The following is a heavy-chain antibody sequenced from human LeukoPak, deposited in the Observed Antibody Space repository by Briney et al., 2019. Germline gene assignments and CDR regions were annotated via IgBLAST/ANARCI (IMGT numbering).Heavy chain of an antibody. CDR3: TTPLLYYDSSGYSFDY. CDR2: IKSKTDGGIT. CDR1: GFTFSNYA. Sequence: PGGSLRLSCAASGFTFSNYAMSWVRQAPGKGLEWVGRIKSKTDGGITDYAAPVKGRFTISRDDSKNTLYLQMNSLKTEDTAVYYCTTPLLYYDSSGYSFDYWGQGTLVTVSS. V-gene: IGHV3-15*01. J-gene: IGHJ4*02. D-gene: IGHD3-22*01.